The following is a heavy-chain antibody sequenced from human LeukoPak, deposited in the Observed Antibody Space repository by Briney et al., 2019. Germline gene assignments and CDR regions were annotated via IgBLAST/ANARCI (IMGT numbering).Heavy chain of an antibody. CDR2: ITSGART. V-gene: IGHV3-23*01. CDR3: AKDHYYDSSGPSPFDY. J-gene: IGHJ4*02. Sequence: GGSLRLSCVASGFTFSSHGMNWVRQAPGKGLEWVSGITSGARTYYADSVKGRFAISRDNSKNTMYLQMNTLRAEDTAVYYCAKDHYYDSSGPSPFDYWGQGTLVTVSS. CDR1: GFTFSSHG. D-gene: IGHD3-22*01.